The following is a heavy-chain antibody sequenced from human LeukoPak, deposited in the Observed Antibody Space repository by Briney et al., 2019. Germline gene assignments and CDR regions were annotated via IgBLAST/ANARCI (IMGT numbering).Heavy chain of an antibody. CDR3: ATTIRGVIITYYFDY. V-gene: IGHV1-24*01. J-gene: IGHJ4*02. Sequence: GASVEVSCKVSGYTLTELSMHWVRQAPGKGLEWMGGFDPEDGETIYAQKFQGRVTMTEDTSTDTAYMELSSLRSEDTAVYYCATTIRGVIITYYFDYWGQGTLVTVSS. D-gene: IGHD3-10*01. CDR2: FDPEDGET. CDR1: GYTLTELS.